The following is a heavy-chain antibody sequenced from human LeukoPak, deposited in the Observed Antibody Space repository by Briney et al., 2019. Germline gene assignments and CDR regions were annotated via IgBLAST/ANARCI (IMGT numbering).Heavy chain of an antibody. CDR3: ARDSRYSGSSYDENEYFQH. J-gene: IGHJ1*01. V-gene: IGHV1-2*02. D-gene: IGHD1-26*01. CDR2: FNPNSGGT. CDR1: GYTFTDYY. Sequence: ASVKVSCKGSGYTFTDYYMHWVRQAPGLGLEWMGWFNPNSGGTKSAQKFQGRVTMTRDTSISTAYMELSRLRSDDTAIYYCARDSRYSGSSYDENEYFQHWGQGTLVTVSS.